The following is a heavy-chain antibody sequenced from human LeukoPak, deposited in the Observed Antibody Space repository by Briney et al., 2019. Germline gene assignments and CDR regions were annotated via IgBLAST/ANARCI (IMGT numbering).Heavy chain of an antibody. J-gene: IGHJ4*02. CDR2: IDPSDSYT. CDR3: ARTYSSGRAFFDY. V-gene: IGHV5-10-1*01. CDR1: GYSFTRYW. Sequence: GESLKISCKASGYSFTRYWISWVRQMPEKGLEWMGRIDPSDSYTNYSPSFQGHVTISADKSISTAYLQWRGLKASDTAIYYCARTYSSGRAFFDYWGQGNMVTVSS. D-gene: IGHD6-19*01.